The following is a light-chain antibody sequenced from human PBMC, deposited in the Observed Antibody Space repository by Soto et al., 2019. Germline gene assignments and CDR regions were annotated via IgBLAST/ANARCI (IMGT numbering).Light chain of an antibody. CDR2: EVS. CDR3: SSYTSSSTYV. V-gene: IGLV2-14*01. J-gene: IGLJ1*01. CDR1: SSDVGGYNY. Sequence: LTQPASVSGSPGQSITISCTGTSSDVGGYNYVSWYQQHPGKAPKLTIYEVSNRPSGVSNRFSGSKSGNTASLTISGLQAEDEADYYCSSYTSSSTYVFGTGTKVTVL.